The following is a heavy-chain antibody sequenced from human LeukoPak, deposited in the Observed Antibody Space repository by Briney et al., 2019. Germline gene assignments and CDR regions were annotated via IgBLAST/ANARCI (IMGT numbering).Heavy chain of an antibody. J-gene: IGHJ4*02. Sequence: GRSLRLSCAASGFTFSSYEMNWVRQAPGKGLEWVSYISSSGSTMYYADSVKGRFTISRDNAKNSLYLQMNSLRAEDTAVYYCARDEQQWLVGYFDYWGQGTLVTVSS. CDR1: GFTFSSYE. CDR2: ISSSGSTM. D-gene: IGHD6-19*01. CDR3: ARDEQQWLVGYFDY. V-gene: IGHV3-48*03.